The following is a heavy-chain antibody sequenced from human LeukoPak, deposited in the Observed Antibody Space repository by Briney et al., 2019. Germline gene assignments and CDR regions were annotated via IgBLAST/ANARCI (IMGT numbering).Heavy chain of an antibody. D-gene: IGHD6-19*01. V-gene: IGHV4-39*01. CDR3: ARHPVADGREGDY. CDR2: IYYSGST. J-gene: IGHJ4*02. CDR1: GGSISSSSYY. Sequence: SETLSLTCTVSGGSISSSSYYWGWIRQPPGKGLEWIGSIYYSGSTYYNPSLKSRVTISVDTSKNQFSLKLSSVTAADTAVYYCARHPVADGREGDYWGQGTLVTVSS.